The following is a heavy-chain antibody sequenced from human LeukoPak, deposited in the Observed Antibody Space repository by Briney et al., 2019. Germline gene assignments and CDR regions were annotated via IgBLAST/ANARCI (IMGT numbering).Heavy chain of an antibody. J-gene: IGHJ4*02. CDR2: IYYTGTT. D-gene: IGHD5-18*01. Sequence: PSETLSLTCTVSGGSISSYYWSWIRQPPGKGLEWIGYIYYTGTTNYNPSLKSRVTISVDKSKNQFSLKLSSVTAADTAVYYCARFDGYSFGYFDYWGQGTLVTVSS. CDR1: GGSISSYY. V-gene: IGHV4-59*01. CDR3: ARFDGYSFGYFDY.